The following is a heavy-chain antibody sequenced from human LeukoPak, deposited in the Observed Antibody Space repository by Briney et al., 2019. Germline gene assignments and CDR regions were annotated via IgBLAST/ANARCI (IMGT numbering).Heavy chain of an antibody. CDR1: GGSISSYY. J-gene: IGHJ3*02. CDR3: ARGNLGDFWSGYLSHDAFDI. Sequence: SETLSLTCTVSGGSISSYYWSWIRQPPGKGLEWIGYIYYSGSTNYNPSLKSRVTISVDTSKNQFSLKLSSVTAADTAVYYCARGNLGDFWSGYLSHDAFDIWGQGTMVTVSS. V-gene: IGHV4-59*01. CDR2: IYYSGST. D-gene: IGHD3-3*01.